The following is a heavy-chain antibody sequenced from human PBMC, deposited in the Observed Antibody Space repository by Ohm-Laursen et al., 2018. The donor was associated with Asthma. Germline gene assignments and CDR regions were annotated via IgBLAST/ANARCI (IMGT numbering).Heavy chain of an antibody. Sequence: AASVKVSCKASGYTFTDYGISWVRQAPGQGLEWMGWISAKNGNTDFTQKLQGRVTLTTDTSTSTAYMEVRSLTSDDTVVYYCARVSCNDDICYSLFYNWGQGTLVTVSS. J-gene: IGHJ4*02. CDR3: ARVSCNDDICYSLFYN. CDR2: ISAKNGNT. CDR1: GYTFTDYG. V-gene: IGHV1-18*04. D-gene: IGHD2-15*01.